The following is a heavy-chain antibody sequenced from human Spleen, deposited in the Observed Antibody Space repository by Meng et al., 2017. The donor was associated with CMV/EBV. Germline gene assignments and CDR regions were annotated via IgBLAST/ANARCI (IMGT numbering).Heavy chain of an antibody. CDR1: GYTFTSYG. V-gene: IGHV1-18*01. CDR2: ISAYNGNT. Sequence: ASVKVSCKASGYTFTSYGISWVRQAPGQGLEWMGWISAYNGNTNYAQKFQGRVTMTRNTSISTAYMELSSLRSEDTAVYYCARGYSELDFWSGYYSYYYYGMDVWGQGTTVTVSS. J-gene: IGHJ6*02. D-gene: IGHD3-3*01. CDR3: ARGYSELDFWSGYYSYYYYGMDV.